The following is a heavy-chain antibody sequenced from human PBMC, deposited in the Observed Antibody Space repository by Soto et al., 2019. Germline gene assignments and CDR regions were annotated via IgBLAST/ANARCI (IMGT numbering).Heavy chain of an antibody. D-gene: IGHD4-17*01. CDR2: IKSKTDGGTT. CDR1: GFTFSNAW. V-gene: IGHV3-15*07. CDR3: TTDDYGDYVGGVYYYYGMDV. Sequence: EVQLVEYGGGLVKPGGSLRLSCAASGFTFSNAWMNWVRQAPGKGLEWVGRIKSKTDGGTTDYAAPVKGRFTISKDESKNTLYLQMNSLKTEDTAVYYCTTDDYGDYVGGVYYYYGMDVWGQGTTVTVSS. J-gene: IGHJ6*02.